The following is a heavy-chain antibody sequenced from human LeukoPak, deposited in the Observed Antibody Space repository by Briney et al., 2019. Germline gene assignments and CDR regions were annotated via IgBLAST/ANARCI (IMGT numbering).Heavy chain of an antibody. J-gene: IGHJ3*02. V-gene: IGHV3-15*05. CDR3: AKLGSSWYVLLWNDPAPQWRNDAFDI. D-gene: IGHD6-13*01. Sequence: GGSLRLSFAASGFTFSNAWMSWVRQAPGKGLEWVGRIKSKTDGGTTDYAAPVKGRFTISTDDSKNTLYLQMNSLKAEDTAVYYCAKLGSSWYVLLWNDPAPQWRNDAFDIWGQGTMVTVSS. CDR1: GFTFSNAW. CDR2: IKSKTDGGTT.